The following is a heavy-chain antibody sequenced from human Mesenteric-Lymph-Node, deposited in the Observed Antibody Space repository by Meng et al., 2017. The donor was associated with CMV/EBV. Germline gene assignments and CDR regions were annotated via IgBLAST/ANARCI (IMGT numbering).Heavy chain of an antibody. CDR2: ISSSSSYI. CDR1: GFTFSSYS. D-gene: IGHD3-3*01. CDR3: ARDFWSGYSSYYYYGMDV. Sequence: GESLKISCAASGFTFSSYSMNWVRQAPGKGLEWVSSISSSSSYIYYADSVKGRFTISRDNAKSSLYLQMDSLRAEDTAVYYCARDFWSGYSSYYYYGMDVWGQGTTVTVSS. J-gene: IGHJ6*02. V-gene: IGHV3-21*01.